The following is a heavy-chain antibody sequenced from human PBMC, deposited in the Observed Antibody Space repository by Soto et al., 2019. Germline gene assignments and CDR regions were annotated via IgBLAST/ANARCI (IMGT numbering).Heavy chain of an antibody. CDR1: GFTFTSSA. CDR3: AALEVGYLFMDV. Sequence: QMQLVQSGPEVKKPGTSVKVSCKASGFTFTSSAMQWVRQARGQRLEWIGWIVVGSGNTNYAQKFQERVTISRDMSTSTADMGLSSLRSEDTAVYYCAALEVGYLFMDVWGQGTTVTVSS. J-gene: IGHJ6*02. D-gene: IGHD5-18*01. CDR2: IVVGSGNT. V-gene: IGHV1-58*02.